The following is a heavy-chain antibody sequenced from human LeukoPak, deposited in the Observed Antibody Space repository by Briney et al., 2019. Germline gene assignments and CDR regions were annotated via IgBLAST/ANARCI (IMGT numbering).Heavy chain of an antibody. J-gene: IGHJ5*02. D-gene: IGHD3-3*01. CDR3: ASESGYYDFWSGYYTGNWFDP. CDR1: GGSISSYY. CDR2: IYTSGST. V-gene: IGHV4-4*07. Sequence: SETLSLTCTVSGGSISSYYWSWIRQPAGKGLEWIGRIYTSGSTNYNPSLKSRVTMSVDTSKNQFSLKLSSVTAADTAVYYCASESGYYDFWSGYYTGNWFDPWGQGTLVTVSS.